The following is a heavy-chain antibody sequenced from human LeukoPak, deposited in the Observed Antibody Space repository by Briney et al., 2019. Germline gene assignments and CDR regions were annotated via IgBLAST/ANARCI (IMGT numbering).Heavy chain of an antibody. CDR2: IRYDGRNK. Sequence: PGGSLRLSCAASGFTFSDYGMHWVRQAPGKGLEWVAFIRYDGRNKYYADSVKGRFTISRDNSKNTLYLQMNSLRAEDTAVYYCAKDRYCSSTSCYGGYRFDPWGQGTLVTVSS. V-gene: IGHV3-30*02. D-gene: IGHD2-2*01. CDR1: GFTFSDYG. CDR3: AKDRYCSSTSCYGGYRFDP. J-gene: IGHJ5*02.